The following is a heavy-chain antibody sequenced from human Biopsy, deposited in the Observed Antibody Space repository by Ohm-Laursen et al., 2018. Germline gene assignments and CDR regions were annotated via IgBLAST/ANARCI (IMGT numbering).Heavy chain of an antibody. Sequence: SSLRLSCSASGFTFSDYAMQWVRQAPGKGLEWVAFIFYDGSNTYYADSVKGRFTISRDNSRDTLYLQMSSLRAEDTAVYYCAKDRYNYTPIGGFSMDVWGQGTTVTVSS. CDR1: GFTFSDYA. D-gene: IGHD5-18*01. V-gene: IGHV3-30*18. CDR3: AKDRYNYTPIGGFSMDV. J-gene: IGHJ6*02. CDR2: IFYDGSNT.